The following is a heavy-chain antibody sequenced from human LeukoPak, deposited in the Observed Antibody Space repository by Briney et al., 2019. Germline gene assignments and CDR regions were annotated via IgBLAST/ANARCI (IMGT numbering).Heavy chain of an antibody. CDR3: ARARYGDYYYFDY. CDR2: IRSSSSYI. CDR1: GFTFSSYS. J-gene: IGHJ4*02. V-gene: IGHV3-21*01. D-gene: IGHD4-17*01. Sequence: GGSLRLSCAASGFTFSSYSMNWVRQAPGKGLEWVSSIRSSSSYIYYADSVKGRFTISRDNAKNSLYLQMNSLRAEDTAVYYCARARYGDYYYFDYWGQGTLVTVSS.